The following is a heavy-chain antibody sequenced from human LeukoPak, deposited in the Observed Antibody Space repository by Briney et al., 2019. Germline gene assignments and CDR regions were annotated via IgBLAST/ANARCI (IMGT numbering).Heavy chain of an antibody. V-gene: IGHV3-7*01. CDR1: GFAFSKYW. D-gene: IGHD5-18*01. J-gene: IGHJ4*02. Sequence: GGSLRLSCAASGFAFSKYWMSWVRQTPGKGLEWVASIRHDASQIYYVDSVKGRFTISRDNARNSLYLQMSSLRAEDTAVYYCARGSSGYSYGWELYYFDYWGQGTLVTVSS. CDR3: ARGSSGYSYGWELYYFDY. CDR2: IRHDASQI.